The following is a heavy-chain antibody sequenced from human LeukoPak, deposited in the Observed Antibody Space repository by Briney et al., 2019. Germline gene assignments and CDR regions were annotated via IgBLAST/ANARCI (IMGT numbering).Heavy chain of an antibody. CDR2: IGSRSTYV. V-gene: IGHV3-21*01. CDR3: ARGGSSGCFDY. J-gene: IGHJ4*02. D-gene: IGHD6-19*01. Sequence: GGSLRLSCAASGFTFSNYTMNWVRQAPGKGLEWVSSIGSRSTYVYFADSVKGRFTISRDNAKNSLFLQLNSLRAEDTAVYYCARGGSSGCFDYWGQGTLVTVSS. CDR1: GFTFSNYT.